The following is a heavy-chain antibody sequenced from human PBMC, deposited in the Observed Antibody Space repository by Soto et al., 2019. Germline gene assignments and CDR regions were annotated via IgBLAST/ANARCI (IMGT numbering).Heavy chain of an antibody. CDR2: INHSGST. D-gene: IGHD3-3*01. Sequence: SETLSLTCAVYGGSFSDYSWNWNWIRQPPGKGLEWIGEINHSGSTNYNPSPKSRVTISVDTSKNQFSLKLSSVTAADTAVFYCARDRYDFWSGYYTTTYYYGMDVWGQGTTVTVSS. CDR1: GGSFSDYSWN. V-gene: IGHV4-34*01. J-gene: IGHJ6*02. CDR3: ARDRYDFWSGYYTTTYYYGMDV.